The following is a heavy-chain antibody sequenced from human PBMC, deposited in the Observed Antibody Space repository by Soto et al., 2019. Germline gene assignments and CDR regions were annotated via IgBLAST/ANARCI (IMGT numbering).Heavy chain of an antibody. CDR3: ASTTYYYGSGSYLNTYYFDY. D-gene: IGHD3-10*01. J-gene: IGHJ4*02. Sequence: SVKVSCKASGGTFSSYAISWVRQAPGQGLEWMGGIIPIFGTANYAQKFQGRVTITADESTSTAYMELSSLRSEDTAVYYCASTTYYYGSGSYLNTYYFDYWGQGTLVTVSS. V-gene: IGHV1-69*13. CDR2: IIPIFGTA. CDR1: GGTFSSYA.